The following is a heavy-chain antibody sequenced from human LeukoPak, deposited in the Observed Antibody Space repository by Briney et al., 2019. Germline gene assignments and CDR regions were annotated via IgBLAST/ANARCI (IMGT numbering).Heavy chain of an antibody. Sequence: GGSLRLSCAASGFTFSSYGMHWVRQAPGKGLEWVAVIWYDGSNKYYADSVKGRFTISRDNSKNTLYLQMNSLRAEDTAAYYCARAPPVAPYYYDSSGYYYFDYWGQGTLVTVSS. D-gene: IGHD3-22*01. CDR1: GFTFSSYG. V-gene: IGHV3-33*01. CDR3: ARAPPVAPYYYDSSGYYYFDY. J-gene: IGHJ4*02. CDR2: IWYDGSNK.